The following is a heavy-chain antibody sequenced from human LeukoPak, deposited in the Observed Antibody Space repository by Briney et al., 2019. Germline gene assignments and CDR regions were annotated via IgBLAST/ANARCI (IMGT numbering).Heavy chain of an antibody. CDR2: ISGSGGST. V-gene: IGHV3-23*01. CDR3: ARDRSYYGDAFDV. CDR1: GFTFSSYA. D-gene: IGHD1-26*01. Sequence: GGSLRLSCAASGFTFSSYAMSWVRQAPGKGLEWVSAISGSGGSTYYADSVKGRFTISRDNSKNTLYLQMNSLRAEDTAVYYCARDRSYYGDAFDVWGQGTMVTVSS. J-gene: IGHJ3*01.